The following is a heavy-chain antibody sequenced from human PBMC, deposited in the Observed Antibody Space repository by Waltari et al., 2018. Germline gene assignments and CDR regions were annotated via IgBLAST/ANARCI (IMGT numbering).Heavy chain of an antibody. V-gene: IGHV1-8*01. J-gene: IGHJ4*02. CDR2: KNPNNNIT. D-gene: IGHD2-15*01. CDR3: ARMGGWNSDF. Sequence: QVLLVQSGAEVKKPGASVKVSCKASGYTFTSYDINWVRQASGQGFEWLGWKNPNNNITGYAQKFQGRVSITSDSSKSTAYMELSSLKSEDTAVYYCARMGGWNSDFWGQGTPVIVSS. CDR1: GYTFTSYD.